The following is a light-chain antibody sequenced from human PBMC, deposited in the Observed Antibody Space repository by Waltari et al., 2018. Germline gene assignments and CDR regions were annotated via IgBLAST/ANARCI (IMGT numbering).Light chain of an antibody. CDR1: QSVNSF. V-gene: IGKV3-11*01. CDR3: QQRNNWPLT. Sequence: EVVLTQSPATLSLSPGERATLSCRASQSVNSFLAWYQQKPGQAPRLLIHDASNRATGIPARFSGSGSGTDFTLTISSLEPEDFAGYFCQQRNNWPLTFGQGARLEIK. J-gene: IGKJ5*01. CDR2: DAS.